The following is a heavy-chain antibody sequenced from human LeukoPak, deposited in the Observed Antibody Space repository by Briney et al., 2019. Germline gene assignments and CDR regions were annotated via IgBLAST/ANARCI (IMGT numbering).Heavy chain of an antibody. CDR1: GFTFSSYG. J-gene: IGHJ6*02. CDR2: ISYDGSNK. V-gene: IGHV3-30*18. CDR3: AKEKEMATTFYYYYYGVDV. D-gene: IGHD5-24*01. Sequence: GGSLRLSCAASGFTFSSYGMHWVRQAPGKGLEWVAVISYDGSNKYYADSVKGRFTISRDNSKNTLYLQMNSLRAEDTAVYYCAKEKEMATTFYYYYYGVDVWGQGTTVTVSS.